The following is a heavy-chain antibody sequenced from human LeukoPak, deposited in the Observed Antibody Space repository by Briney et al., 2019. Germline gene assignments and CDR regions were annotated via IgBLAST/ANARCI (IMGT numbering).Heavy chain of an antibody. D-gene: IGHD3-22*01. V-gene: IGHV1-18*01. Sequence: ASVKVSCKASGYTFTSYGISWVRQAPGQGLEWMGWISAYNGNTNYAQKLQGRVTMTTDTSTSTAYMELRSLRSDDTAVYYCARAPTMVVVVPEVFDIWGQGTMVTVSS. CDR1: GYTFTSYG. CDR2: ISAYNGNT. CDR3: ARAPTMVVVVPEVFDI. J-gene: IGHJ3*02.